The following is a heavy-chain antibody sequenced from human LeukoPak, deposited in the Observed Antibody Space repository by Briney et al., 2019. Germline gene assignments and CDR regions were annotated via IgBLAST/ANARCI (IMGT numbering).Heavy chain of an antibody. J-gene: IGHJ4*02. CDR2: ISDYNGNT. Sequence: ASVKVSCKASGYTFTSYGISWVGQAPGQGLEWMGWISDYNGNTNYAQKLQGRVTMTTDTSTSTAYMELRSLRSDDTAVHYCARDTNYDFWSGYYPPYYFDYWGQGTLVTVSS. V-gene: IGHV1-18*01. D-gene: IGHD3-3*01. CDR1: GYTFTSYG. CDR3: ARDTNYDFWSGYYPPYYFDY.